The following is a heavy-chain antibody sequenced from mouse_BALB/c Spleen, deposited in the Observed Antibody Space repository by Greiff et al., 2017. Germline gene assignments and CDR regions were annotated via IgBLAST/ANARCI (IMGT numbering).Heavy chain of an antibody. D-gene: IGHD2-1*01. CDR3: ARHGNYVY. Sequence: EVQGVESGGGLVKPGGSLKLSCAASGFTFSSYTMSWVRQTPEKRLEWVATISSGGGNTYYPDSVKGRFTISRDNAKNNLYLQMSSLRSEDTALYYCARHGNYVYWGQGTLVTVSA. V-gene: IGHV5-9*03. CDR1: GFTFSSYT. J-gene: IGHJ3*01. CDR2: ISSGGGNT.